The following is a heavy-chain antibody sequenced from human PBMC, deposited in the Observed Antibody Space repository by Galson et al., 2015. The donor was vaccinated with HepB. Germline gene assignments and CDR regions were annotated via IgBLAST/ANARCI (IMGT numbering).Heavy chain of an antibody. CDR2: ISAYNGNT. J-gene: IGHJ6*03. V-gene: IGHV1-18*01. Sequence: SVKVSCKASGYTFTNYAISWVRQAPGQGPEWMGWISAYNGNTDYAQKFQGRITMTTDTSTTTAYMELRSLRSDDTAVYYCARRYYCYMDVWGKGTTVTVSS. CDR3: ARRYYCYMDV. CDR1: GYTFTNYA.